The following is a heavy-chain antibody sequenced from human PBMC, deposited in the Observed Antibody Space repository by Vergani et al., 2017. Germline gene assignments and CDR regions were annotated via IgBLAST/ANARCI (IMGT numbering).Heavy chain of an antibody. V-gene: IGHV3-30*03. J-gene: IGHJ5*01. CDR2: ISYDGSNK. D-gene: IGHD1-14*01. CDR1: GLTFRNYG. Sequence: QVQLVESGGGVVQPGRSLRLSCVVSGLTFRNYGMHWVRQAPGKGLDWVAVISYDGSNKYYADPVKGRFTISRDNSKNTLFLQMNSLRDEDTGVYYCARDLRLLYNRFDPWGQGTLVTVSS. CDR3: ARDLRLLYNRFDP.